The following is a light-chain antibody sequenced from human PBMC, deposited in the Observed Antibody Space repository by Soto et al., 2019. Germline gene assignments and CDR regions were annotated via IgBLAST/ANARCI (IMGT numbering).Light chain of an antibody. CDR3: QQYNSYST. V-gene: IGKV1-5*02. Sequence: DIQMTQSPSTMSASVGDGVTIVCRASHGSSTRLAWYQQKPGKAPKLLIYDASSLESGAPSRFSGSASGTEFTLTISSLQPDDFATYYCQQYNSYSTFGQGTKVDIK. CDR1: HGSSTR. CDR2: DAS. J-gene: IGKJ1*01.